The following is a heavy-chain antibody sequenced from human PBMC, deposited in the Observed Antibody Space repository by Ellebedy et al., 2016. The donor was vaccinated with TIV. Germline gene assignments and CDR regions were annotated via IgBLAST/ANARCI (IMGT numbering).Heavy chain of an antibody. D-gene: IGHD3-10*01. J-gene: IGHJ4*02. V-gene: IGHV3-30*18. Sequence: GGSLRLXXAASGFTFSSYGMHWVRQAPGKGLEWVAVISYDGSNKYYADSVKGRFTISRDNSKNTLYLQMNSLRAEDTAVYYCAKDQARGDYYGSGSYSCADYWGQGTLVTVSS. CDR2: ISYDGSNK. CDR1: GFTFSSYG. CDR3: AKDQARGDYYGSGSYSCADY.